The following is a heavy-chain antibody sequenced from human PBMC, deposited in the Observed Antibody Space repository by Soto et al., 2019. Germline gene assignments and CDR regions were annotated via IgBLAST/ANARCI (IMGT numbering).Heavy chain of an antibody. CDR3: AAVYDYIWGSSTQNFDY. CDR1: GFTFDDYA. J-gene: IGHJ4*02. Sequence: GGSLRLSCAASGFTFDDYAMHWVRQAPGKGLEWVSGISWNSGSIGYADSVKGRFTISRDNAKNSLYLQMNSLRAEDTALYYCAAVYDYIWGSSTQNFDYWGQGTLVTVSS. V-gene: IGHV3-9*01. D-gene: IGHD3-16*01. CDR2: ISWNSGSI.